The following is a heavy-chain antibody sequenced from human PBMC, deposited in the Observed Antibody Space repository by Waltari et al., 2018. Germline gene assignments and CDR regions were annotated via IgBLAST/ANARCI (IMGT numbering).Heavy chain of an antibody. Sequence: QITLKGSGPTLVKPTQTLTLTCTFSGFSLSTSGVGVGWIRQPPGKALEWLALIYWNDDKRYSPSLKSRLTITKDTSKNQVVLTMTNMDPVDTATYYCAHRLFERFRVVMDAFDIWGQGTMVTVSS. V-gene: IGHV2-5*01. CDR3: AHRLFERFRVVMDAFDI. CDR2: IYWNDDK. D-gene: IGHD3-10*01. CDR1: GFSLSTSGVG. J-gene: IGHJ3*02.